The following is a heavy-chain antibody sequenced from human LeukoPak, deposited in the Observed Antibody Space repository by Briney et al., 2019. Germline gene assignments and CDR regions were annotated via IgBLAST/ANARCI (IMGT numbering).Heavy chain of an antibody. CDR3: ARGRIMITFGGVIVPLYFDY. V-gene: IGHV4-34*01. CDR1: GGSFSGYY. J-gene: IGHJ4*02. CDR2: INHSGST. D-gene: IGHD3-16*02. Sequence: PSETLSLTCAVYGGSFSGYYWSWIRQPPGKGLEWIGEINHSGSTNYNPSLKSRVTISVDTSKNQFSLELSSVTAADTAVYYCARGRIMITFGGVIVPLYFDYWGQGTLVTVSS.